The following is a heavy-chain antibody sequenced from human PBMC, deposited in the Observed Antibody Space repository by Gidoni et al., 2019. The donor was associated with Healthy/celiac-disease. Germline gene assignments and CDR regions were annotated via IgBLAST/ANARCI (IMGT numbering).Heavy chain of an antibody. V-gene: IGHV5-51*01. CDR3: ARQFRDRVVGRRYYFDY. Sequence: EVQLVQSGAEVKKPGESLKISCKGSGYSFTSYWIGWVRQMPGKGLEWMGIIYPGYSDTRYSPSFQGQVTISADKSISTAYLQWSSLKASDTAMYYCARQFRDRVVGRRYYFDYWGQGTLVTVSS. CDR1: GYSFTSYW. D-gene: IGHD1-26*01. J-gene: IGHJ4*02. CDR2: IYPGYSDT.